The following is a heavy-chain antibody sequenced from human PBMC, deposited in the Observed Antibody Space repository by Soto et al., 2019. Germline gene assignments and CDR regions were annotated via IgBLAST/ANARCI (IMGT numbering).Heavy chain of an antibody. Sequence: PGGSLRLSCAASGFTFSSYAMSWVRQAPGKGLEWVSAISGSGGSTYYADSVKGRFTISRDNSKNTLYLQMNSLRAEDTAVYYCAKGPYDSSGYYQFDYWGQGXLVTVSS. CDR3: AKGPYDSSGYYQFDY. V-gene: IGHV3-23*01. J-gene: IGHJ4*02. D-gene: IGHD3-22*01. CDR2: ISGSGGST. CDR1: GFTFSSYA.